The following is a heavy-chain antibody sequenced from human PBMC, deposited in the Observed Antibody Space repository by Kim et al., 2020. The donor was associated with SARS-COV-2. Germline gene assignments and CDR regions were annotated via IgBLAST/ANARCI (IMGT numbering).Heavy chain of an antibody. J-gene: IGHJ4*02. CDR1: GGSISSSNW. D-gene: IGHD6-6*01. Sequence: SETLSLTCAVSGGSISSSNWWSWVRQPPGKGLEWIGEIYHSGSTNYNPSLKSRVTISVDKSKNQFSLKLSSVTAADTAVYYCASMYSSSQTNYFDYWGQGTLVTVSS. CDR3: ASMYSSSQTNYFDY. CDR2: IYHSGST. V-gene: IGHV4-4*02.